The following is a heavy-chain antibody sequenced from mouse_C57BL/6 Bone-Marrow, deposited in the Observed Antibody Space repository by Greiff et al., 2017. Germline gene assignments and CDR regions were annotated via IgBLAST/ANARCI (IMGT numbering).Heavy chain of an antibody. Sequence: EVKVVESGGDLVKPGGSLKLSCAASGFTFSSYGMSWVRQTPDKRLEWVATISSGGGYTYYPDSVKGRFTISRDNAKNTLYLQMSSLKSEDTAMYYCARPLTGYYAMDYWGQGTSVTVSS. V-gene: IGHV5-6*01. CDR2: ISSGGGYT. J-gene: IGHJ4*01. CDR1: GFTFSSYG. CDR3: ARPLTGYYAMDY. D-gene: IGHD3-1*01.